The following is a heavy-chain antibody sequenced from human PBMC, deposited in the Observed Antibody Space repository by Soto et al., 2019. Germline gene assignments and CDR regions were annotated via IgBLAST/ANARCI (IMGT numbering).Heavy chain of an antibody. J-gene: IGHJ4*02. CDR2: INPNSGGT. D-gene: IGHD6-13*01. CDR1: GYTFTGYY. CDR3: ARGTQIAAASGPNFDY. V-gene: IGHV1-2*04. Sequence: QVQLVQSGAEVKKPGASVKVSCKASGYTFTGYYMHWVRQAPGQGLEWMGWINPNSGGTNYAQKFQGWVTMTRDTSISTAYMGLSRLRSDDTAVYYCARGTQIAAASGPNFDYWGQGTLVTVSS.